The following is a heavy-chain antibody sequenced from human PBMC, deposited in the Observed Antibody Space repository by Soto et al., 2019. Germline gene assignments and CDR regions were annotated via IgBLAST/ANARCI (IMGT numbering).Heavy chain of an antibody. V-gene: IGHV3-30*18. CDR3: AKDQGASSGLDY. CDR2: ISYDGSNK. J-gene: IGHJ4*02. Sequence: QVQLVESGGGVVQPGRSLRLSCAASGFTFSSYGMHWVRQAPGKGLEWVAVISYDGSNKYYADSVKGRFTISRDNSKNTLYLQMNSLRAEDTAMYYCAKDQGASSGLDYWGQGTLVTVSS. CDR1: GFTFSSYG. D-gene: IGHD6-6*01.